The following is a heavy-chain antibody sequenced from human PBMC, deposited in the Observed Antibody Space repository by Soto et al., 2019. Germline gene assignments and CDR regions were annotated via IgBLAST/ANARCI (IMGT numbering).Heavy chain of an antibody. CDR1: RGSIGIGYYY. D-gene: IGHD3-22*01. CDR3: ARASNGFDY. Sequence: SVTLSRTCTVSRGSIGIGYYYLRWIRQPPGKGLEWIGYIYYSGSTYYNPSLKSRVTISVDTSKNQFSLKLSSVTAADTAVYYCARASNGFDYWGQGTLVNVSS. V-gene: IGHV4-30-4*01. CDR2: IYYSGST. J-gene: IGHJ4*02.